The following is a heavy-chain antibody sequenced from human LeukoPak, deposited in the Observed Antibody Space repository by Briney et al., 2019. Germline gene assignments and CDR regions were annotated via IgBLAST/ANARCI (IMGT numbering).Heavy chain of an antibody. CDR3: AREGSSGYQAAFDY. D-gene: IGHD5-12*01. V-gene: IGHV3-21*01. CDR1: GFTLSSYS. CDR2: ISSSSSYI. Sequence: GGSLRLSCAASGFTLSSYSMNWVRQAPGKGLEWVACISSSSSYIYYADSVKGRFNISRDNSKNTLYLQMNGLRAEGTAVYYCAREGSSGYQAAFDYWGQGTLVTVSS. J-gene: IGHJ4*02.